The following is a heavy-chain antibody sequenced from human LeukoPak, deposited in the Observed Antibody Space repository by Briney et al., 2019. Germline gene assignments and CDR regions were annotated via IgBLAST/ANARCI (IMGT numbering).Heavy chain of an antibody. Sequence: ASVKVSCKASGYTFTSYGISWVRQAPGQGLEWMGRIIPILGIANYAQKFQGRVTITADKSTSTAYMELSSLRSEDTAVYYCARDPLKPGIAVAGPFDYWGQGTLVTVSS. D-gene: IGHD6-19*01. CDR2: IIPILGIA. V-gene: IGHV1-69*04. CDR3: ARDPLKPGIAVAGPFDY. CDR1: GYTFTSYG. J-gene: IGHJ4*02.